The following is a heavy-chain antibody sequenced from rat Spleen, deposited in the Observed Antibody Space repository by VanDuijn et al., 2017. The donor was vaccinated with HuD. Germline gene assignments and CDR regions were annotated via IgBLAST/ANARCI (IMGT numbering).Heavy chain of an antibody. CDR1: GFSLTNNG. V-gene: IGHV2-16*01. CDR3: ARQRGGVMDA. Sequence: QVQLKESGPGLVQPSQTLSLTCSVSGFSLTNNGVSWVRQPPGKGLEWMGAMWNGGGTDYNSAFKSRLSISRDTSKSQVFLKMNSLQTEDPAKYCCARQRGGVMDAWGQGASVTVSS. J-gene: IGHJ4*01. CDR2: MWNGGGT.